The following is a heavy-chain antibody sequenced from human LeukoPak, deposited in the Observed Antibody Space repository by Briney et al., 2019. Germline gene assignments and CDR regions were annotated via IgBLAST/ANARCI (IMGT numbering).Heavy chain of an antibody. CDR1: GDSISSYY. V-gene: IGHV4-4*07. J-gene: IGHJ6*02. CDR2: IHPSGST. D-gene: IGHD6-13*01. CDR3: ARGGMAGSWFTGGYYYYYGMDV. Sequence: SETLSLTCTVSGDSISSYYWSWIRQPAGKGLEWIGRIHPSGSTNYNPSLKSRVTLSVDTSKNQFSLKLSSVTAADTAVYYCARGGMAGSWFTGGYYYYYGMDVWGQGTTVTVSS.